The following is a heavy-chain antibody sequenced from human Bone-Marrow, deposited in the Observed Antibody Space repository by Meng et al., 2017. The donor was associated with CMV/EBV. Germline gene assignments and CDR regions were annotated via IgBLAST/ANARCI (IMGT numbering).Heavy chain of an antibody. CDR1: GFTFRKFA. J-gene: IGHJ4*02. CDR2: ISGDDDST. D-gene: IGHD6-13*01. Sequence: GGSLRLSCAAPGFTFRKFAMNWVRQAPGKGLEWVSSISGDDDSTYYADSVKGRFTMSRDNSKNTVYLQMNSLRAEDTAIYYCAKDGSTWYALYYFDSWGQGTPVTVSS. V-gene: IGHV3-23*01. CDR3: AKDGSTWYALYYFDS.